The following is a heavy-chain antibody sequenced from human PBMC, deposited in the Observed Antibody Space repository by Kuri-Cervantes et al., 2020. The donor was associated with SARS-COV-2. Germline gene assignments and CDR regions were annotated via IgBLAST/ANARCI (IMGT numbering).Heavy chain of an antibody. Sequence: GGSLRLSCAASGFSFSGYAFHWVRQAPGKGLDWVALISYDGRNKYYADSVKGRFTISRDNAKNSLYLQMNSLRAEDTAVYYCARERNSGWSMFFDYWGQGTLVTVSS. CDR1: GFSFSGYA. D-gene: IGHD6-19*01. V-gene: IGHV3-30-3*01. CDR3: ARERNSGWSMFFDY. CDR2: ISYDGRNK. J-gene: IGHJ4*02.